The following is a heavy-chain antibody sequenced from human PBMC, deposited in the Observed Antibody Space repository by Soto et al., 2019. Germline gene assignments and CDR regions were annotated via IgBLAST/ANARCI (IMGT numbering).Heavy chain of an antibody. CDR1: GGSISSSSYY. V-gene: IGHV4-39*01. CDR3: ARLLYYDFWSGYSWFDP. Sequence: SETLSLTCTVSGGSISSSSYYWGWIRQPPGKGLEWIGSIYYSGSTYYNPSLKSRVTISVDTSKNQFSLKLSSVTAADMAVYYCARLLYYDFWSGYSWFDPWGQGTLVTVSS. D-gene: IGHD3-3*01. J-gene: IGHJ5*02. CDR2: IYYSGST.